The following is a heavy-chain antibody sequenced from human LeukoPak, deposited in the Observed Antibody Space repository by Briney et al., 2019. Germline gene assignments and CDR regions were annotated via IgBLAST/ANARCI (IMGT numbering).Heavy chain of an antibody. CDR3: AGSPSDYSNYYFDY. CDR2: IYYSGST. Sequence: SETLSLTCTVSGGSISSSSYYWGGIRQPPGKGLEGIGSIYYSGSTYYNPSLKSRVTISVDTSKNQFSLKLSSVTAADTAVYYCAGSPSDYSNYYFDYWGQGTLVTVSS. D-gene: IGHD4-11*01. J-gene: IGHJ4*02. V-gene: IGHV4-39*01. CDR1: GGSISSSSYY.